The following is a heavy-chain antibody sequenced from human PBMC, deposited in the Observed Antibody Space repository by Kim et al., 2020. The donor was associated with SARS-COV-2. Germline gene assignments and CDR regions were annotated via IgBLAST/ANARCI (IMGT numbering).Heavy chain of an antibody. Sequence: SETLSLTCTVSGGSISSGGYYWSWIRQHPGKGLEWIGYIYYSGSTCYNPSLKSRVTISVDTSKNQLSLKLSSVTAAHTAVYYFAREGTTTPPVTNWFDPWGQGTLVNVSS. CDR3: AREGTTTPPVTNWFDP. CDR1: GGSISSGGYY. CDR2: IYYSGST. J-gene: IGHJ5*02. V-gene: IGHV4-31*03. D-gene: IGHD1-1*01.